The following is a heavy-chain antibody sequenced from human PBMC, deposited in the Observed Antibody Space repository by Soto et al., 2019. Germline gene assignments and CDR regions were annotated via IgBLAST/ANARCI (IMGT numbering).Heavy chain of an antibody. J-gene: IGHJ4*01. CDR3: AVQAIIATAGHDC. CDR2: IGTAGDT. D-gene: IGHD6-13*01. V-gene: IGHV3-13*04. Sequence: PGGSLRLSCAASGFTFSSYDMHWVRQATGKDLEWVSAIGTAGDTYYPGSVKGRFTISRDNSKNTLFLQMNSLRAEDTAIYYCAVQAIIATAGHDCWSQGTLVTVSS. CDR1: GFTFSSYD.